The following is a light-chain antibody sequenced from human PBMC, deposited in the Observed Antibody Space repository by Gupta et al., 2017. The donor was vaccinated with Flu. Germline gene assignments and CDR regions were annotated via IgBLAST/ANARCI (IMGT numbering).Light chain of an antibody. CDR3: ATWDGSLDGVV. CDR2: RND. J-gene: IGLJ2*01. Sequence: QSVLTQPPSASGPPGQRVTIFCSGNSFNIGKKPVYWYQHLPGTAPKVLIYRNDQRPSEVPDRFSGSKSGTSASLGISGLRSEDEADYYCATWDGSLDGVVFGGGTKLTVL. V-gene: IGLV1-44*01. CDR1: SFNIGKKP.